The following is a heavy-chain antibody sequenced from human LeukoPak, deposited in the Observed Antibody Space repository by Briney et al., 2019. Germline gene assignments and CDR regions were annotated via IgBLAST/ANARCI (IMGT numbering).Heavy chain of an antibody. CDR2: ISSSSSYI. CDR3: ARDLHSGSYWGPDY. D-gene: IGHD1-26*01. V-gene: IGHV3-21*01. CDR1: GFTFSSYW. J-gene: IGHJ4*02. Sequence: GGSLRLSCAASGFTFSSYWMHWVRQAPGKGLVWVSSISSSSSYIYYADSVKGRFTISRDNAKNSLYLQMNSLRAEDTAVYYCARDLHSGSYWGPDYWGQGTLVTVSS.